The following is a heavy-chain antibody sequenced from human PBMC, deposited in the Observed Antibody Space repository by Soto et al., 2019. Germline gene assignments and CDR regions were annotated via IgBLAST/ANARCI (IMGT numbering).Heavy chain of an antibody. Sequence: QVQLVQSGAEARKPGSSVKISCTVSGDSFSSYTLTWVRQAPGQGLEWMGGIIPIFHSTIYSQRFKGRVTFTADDSTNTAYLQLTNLRFDDTVIYYCARPSGLLGQYSALPEFWGQGTLVSVSS. CDR2: IIPIFHST. CDR1: GDSFSSYT. CDR3: ARPSGLLGQYSALPEF. J-gene: IGHJ4*02. D-gene: IGHD5-12*01. V-gene: IGHV1-69*19.